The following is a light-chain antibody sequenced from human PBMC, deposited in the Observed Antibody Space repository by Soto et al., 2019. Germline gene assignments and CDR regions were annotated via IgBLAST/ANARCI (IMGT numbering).Light chain of an antibody. CDR2: HVS. V-gene: IGLV2-8*01. Sequence: QSVLTQPPSASGSPGQSVTISCTGAGTDVGQYNYVSWYQQHPGKAPKLLIHHVSRRPSGVPARFSGSKSGNTASLTVSGLQAEDEADYYCCSFTSSNTHVFGTGTKVTVL. CDR3: CSFTSSNTHV. J-gene: IGLJ1*01. CDR1: GTDVGQYNY.